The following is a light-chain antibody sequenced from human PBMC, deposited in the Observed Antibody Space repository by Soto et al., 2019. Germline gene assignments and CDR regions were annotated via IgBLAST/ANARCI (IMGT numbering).Light chain of an antibody. CDR3: QQSYSTPYT. CDR1: QSISSY. Sequence: DIEMTQSPSSLSASVGDRVTITCRASQSISSYLNWHQHKPGEAPKLLTYLASSLQSGVPSRFSGSGSGTDFTLTISSLQPEDFATYYCQQSYSTPYTFGLGTKVDIK. J-gene: IGKJ2*01. V-gene: IGKV1-39*01. CDR2: LAS.